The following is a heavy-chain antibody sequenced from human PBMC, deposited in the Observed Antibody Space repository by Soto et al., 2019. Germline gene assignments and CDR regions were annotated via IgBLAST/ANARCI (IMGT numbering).Heavy chain of an antibody. CDR1: GYSFSNYA. Sequence: ASVKVSCKASGYSFSNYAVHWVRQAPGQRLEWMGWVNAGNGNTRYSQNFQGRATITRDTSARTAYLELSSLRSEDTAVYYCARGHLAVVPVASWYYYMDVWGKGTTVTVSS. CDR2: VNAGNGNT. D-gene: IGHD2-2*01. V-gene: IGHV1-3*01. J-gene: IGHJ6*03. CDR3: ARGHLAVVPVASWYYYMDV.